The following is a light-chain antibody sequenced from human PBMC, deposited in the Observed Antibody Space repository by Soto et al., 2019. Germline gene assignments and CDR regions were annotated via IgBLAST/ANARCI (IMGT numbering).Light chain of an antibody. J-gene: IGKJ4*01. CDR1: QSVSSGY. CDR2: GAS. CDR3: QQYGTSPTLT. V-gene: IGKV3-20*01. Sequence: EIVITQSPGTLSLSPGERATLSCSASQSVSSGYLVWYQQKPGQAPRLILYGASSRANGIPARFSGSGSGTEFTLTISSLQSEDFAVYDCQQYGTSPTLTFGGGTKVDIK.